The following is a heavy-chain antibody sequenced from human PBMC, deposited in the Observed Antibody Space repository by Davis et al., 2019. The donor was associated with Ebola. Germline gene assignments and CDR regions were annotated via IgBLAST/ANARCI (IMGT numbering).Heavy chain of an antibody. Sequence: PSETLSLTCAVSGVTVSGNNGAWTSISLSPSRGLEWLGKTYYYRSKRFIDYAVSVESRITINPDTSKNQLSLQLTSVTPEDTALYYCARGWGQRGMDVWGQGTTVTVSS. J-gene: IGHJ6*02. CDR2: TYYYRSKRFI. CDR3: ARGWGQRGMDV. CDR1: GVTVSGNNGA. D-gene: IGHD1-26*01. V-gene: IGHV6-1*01.